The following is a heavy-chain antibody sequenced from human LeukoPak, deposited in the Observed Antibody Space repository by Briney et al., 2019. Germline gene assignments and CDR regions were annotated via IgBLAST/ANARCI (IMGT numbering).Heavy chain of an antibody. D-gene: IGHD3-10*01. CDR1: GFTFSSYA. CDR3: ARALRGVLFDY. Sequence: PGGSLRLSCAASGFTFSSYAMHWVRQAPGKGLEGVAVISYDGSNKYYADSVKGRFTISRDNSKNTLYLQMNSLRAEDTAVYYCARALRGVLFDYWGQGTLVTVSS. CDR2: ISYDGSNK. J-gene: IGHJ4*02. V-gene: IGHV3-30*04.